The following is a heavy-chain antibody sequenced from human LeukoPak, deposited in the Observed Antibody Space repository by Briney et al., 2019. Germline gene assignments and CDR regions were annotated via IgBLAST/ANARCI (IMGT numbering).Heavy chain of an antibody. J-gene: IGHJ2*01. D-gene: IGHD6-19*01. V-gene: IGHV3-7*01. CDR3: ARHRATSLMRDSGWYTYWYFDL. CDR2: IHQDGIEK. Sequence: GGSLRLSCAASGFTFSSHWMSWVRQAPGKGLEWVANIHQDGIEKYYVDSVKGRFTISRDNAKNSLFLQMNSLRAEDTAVYYCARHRATSLMRDSGWYTYWYFDLWGRGTLVTVSS. CDR1: GFTFSSHW.